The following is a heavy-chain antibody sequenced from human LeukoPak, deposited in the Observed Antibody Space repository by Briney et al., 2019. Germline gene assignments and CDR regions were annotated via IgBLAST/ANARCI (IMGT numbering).Heavy chain of an antibody. Sequence: SETLSLTCTVSGGSIRSYYWSWIRQPPGKGLEWIGYIYYSGSTNYNPSLKSRVTISVDTSKNQFSLKLSSVTAADTAVYYCARQNTRGVRGVHYSWFDPWGQGTLVTVSS. CDR2: IYYSGST. CDR3: ARQNTRGVRGVHYSWFDP. J-gene: IGHJ5*02. V-gene: IGHV4-59*08. CDR1: GGSIRSYY. D-gene: IGHD3-10*01.